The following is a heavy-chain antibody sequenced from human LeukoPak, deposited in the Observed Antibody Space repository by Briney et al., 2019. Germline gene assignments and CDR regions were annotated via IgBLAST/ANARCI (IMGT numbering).Heavy chain of an antibody. CDR3: AKGSPKDHRHIVVVTAIKDAFDI. Sequence: GGSLRLSCAASGFTFSSYSMNWVRQAPGKGLEWVSAISGSGGSTYYADSVKGRFTISRDNSKNTLYLQMNSLRAEDTAVYYCAKGSPKDHRHIVVVTAIKDAFDIWGQGTMVTVSS. V-gene: IGHV3-23*01. D-gene: IGHD2-21*02. CDR1: GFTFSSYS. CDR2: ISGSGGST. J-gene: IGHJ3*02.